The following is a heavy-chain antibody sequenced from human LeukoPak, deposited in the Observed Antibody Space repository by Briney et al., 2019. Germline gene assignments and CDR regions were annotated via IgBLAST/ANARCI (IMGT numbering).Heavy chain of an antibody. Sequence: GGSLRLSCAASGFTFSSYSMNWVRQAPGKGLEWVSSISSSSSYIYYADSVKGRSTISRDNAKNSLYLQMNSLRAEDTAVYYCARSQFPGIAAAGTDYWGQGTLVTVSS. CDR1: GFTFSSYS. V-gene: IGHV3-21*01. J-gene: IGHJ4*02. CDR2: ISSSSSYI. CDR3: ARSQFPGIAAAGTDY. D-gene: IGHD6-13*01.